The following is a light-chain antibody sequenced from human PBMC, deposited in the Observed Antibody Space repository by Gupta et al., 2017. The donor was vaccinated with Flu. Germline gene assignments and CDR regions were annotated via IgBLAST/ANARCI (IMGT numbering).Light chain of an antibody. CDR3: AAWDLSLSGEG. CDR2: RDY. CDR1: TSNIGSNT. V-gene: IGLV1-44*01. Sequence: RVTISCSGSTSNIGSNTVNWYQQLPGTAPKLLIYRDYQRPSGVPDRFSASKSGTSASLAISGLQSEDEADYYCAAWDLSLSGEGFGTGTKLTVL. J-gene: IGLJ1*01.